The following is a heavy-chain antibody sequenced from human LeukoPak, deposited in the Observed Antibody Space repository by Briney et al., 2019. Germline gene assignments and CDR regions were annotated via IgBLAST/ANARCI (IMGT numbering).Heavy chain of an antibody. J-gene: IGHJ1*01. V-gene: IGHV1-2*02. CDR3: ARVLHQPYGYFQH. Sequence: GASVKVSCKASGYTFTGYYTHWVRQAPGQGLEWMGWINPNSGGTNYAQKFQGRVTMTRDTSISTAYMELSRLRSDDTAVYYCARVLHQPYGYFQHWGQGTLVTVSS. CDR2: INPNSGGT. CDR1: GYTFTGYY. D-gene: IGHD2-2*01.